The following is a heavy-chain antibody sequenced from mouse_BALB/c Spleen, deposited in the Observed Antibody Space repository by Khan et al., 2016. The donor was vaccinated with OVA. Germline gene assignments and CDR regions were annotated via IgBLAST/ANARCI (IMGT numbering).Heavy chain of an antibody. CDR1: GYMFSTYD. J-gene: IGHJ1*01. CDR2: IFPGDDST. V-gene: IGHV1-85*01. Sequence: VQLQQSGAELVKPGASVKLSCKASGYMFSTYDINWVRQRPEQGLEWIGWIFPGDDSTKYNEKFKGKATLTTDKSSGTAYMQLSRLTSEDPAFYFCARHYYGSELYWFFDVWGAGTTVTVSS. CDR3: ARHYYGSELYWFFDV. D-gene: IGHD1-1*01.